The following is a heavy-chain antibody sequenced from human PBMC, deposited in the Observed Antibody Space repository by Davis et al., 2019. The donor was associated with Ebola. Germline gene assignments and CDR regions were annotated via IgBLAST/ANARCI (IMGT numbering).Heavy chain of an antibody. CDR3: AKSHCSGGSCPYYFDY. J-gene: IGHJ4*02. CDR1: GFTFSSYD. CDR2: IGTAGDT. D-gene: IGHD2-15*01. Sequence: GESLKISCAASGFTFSSYDMHWVRQVTGKGLEWVSAIGTAGDTYYPGSVKGRFTISRENAKNSLYLQMNSLRAGDTAVYYCAKSHCSGGSCPYYFDYWGQGTLVTVSS. V-gene: IGHV3-13*01.